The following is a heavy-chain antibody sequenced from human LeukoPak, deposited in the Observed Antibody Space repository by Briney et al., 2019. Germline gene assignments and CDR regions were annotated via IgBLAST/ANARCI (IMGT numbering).Heavy chain of an antibody. J-gene: IGHJ4*02. Sequence: PGGSLRLSCAASGFTFSSYGMHWVRQAPGKGLEWVAVISYDGSNKYYADSVKGRFTVSRDNSKNTLYLQMNSLRAEDTAVYYCAKDLSGSIVGATGLDYWGQGTLVTVSS. V-gene: IGHV3-30*18. CDR2: ISYDGSNK. CDR1: GFTFSSYG. CDR3: AKDLSGSIVGATGLDY. D-gene: IGHD1-26*01.